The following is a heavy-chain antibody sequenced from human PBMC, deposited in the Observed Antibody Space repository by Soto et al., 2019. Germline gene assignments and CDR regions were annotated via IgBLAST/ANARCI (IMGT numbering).Heavy chain of an antibody. D-gene: IGHD3-3*01. Sequence: ETLSLTCNVSGASISSHYWSWIRQSPGKGLEWIGYIYYTGSTIYNPSLKSRVTISVDTSKNQFSLKLSSVTAADTAVYYCARGKGLRFLECLFQREGYFDYGGQGPLVTVSS. V-gene: IGHV4-59*08. J-gene: IGHJ4*02. CDR1: GASISSHY. CDR2: IYYTGST. CDR3: ARGKGLRFLECLFQREGYFDY.